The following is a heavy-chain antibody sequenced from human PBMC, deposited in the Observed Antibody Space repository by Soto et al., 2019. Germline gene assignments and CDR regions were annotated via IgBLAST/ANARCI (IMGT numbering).Heavy chain of an antibody. CDR3: AKAVNIVVRGVPPTDI. Sequence: GGSLRLSCAASGFTFNTYGMHWVRQAPGKGLEWVSVISYDGRNKYYADSVKGRVTISRDNSKYTLYLEMNSLRDEDTGVYYCAKAVNIVVRGVPPTDIWGKGTTVTVAS. D-gene: IGHD3-10*01. V-gene: IGHV3-30*18. CDR2: ISYDGRNK. J-gene: IGHJ6*04. CDR1: GFTFNTYG.